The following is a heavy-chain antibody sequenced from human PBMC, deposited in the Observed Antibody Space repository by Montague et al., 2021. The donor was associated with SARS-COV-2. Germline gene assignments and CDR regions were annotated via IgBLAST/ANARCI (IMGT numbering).Heavy chain of an antibody. Sequence: SETLSLTCTVSGGSISSSNYYWAWIHQPPGKGLEWIGSIYYRGSTYYNPSLKSRVFISVDTSKNQLSLTLTSVTAADTAVYYCATQEDPSGWIPGPFDFWGQGTLLTVSS. J-gene: IGHJ4*02. D-gene: IGHD6-19*01. CDR2: IYYRGST. V-gene: IGHV4-39*01. CDR1: GGSISSSNYY. CDR3: ATQEDPSGWIPGPFDF.